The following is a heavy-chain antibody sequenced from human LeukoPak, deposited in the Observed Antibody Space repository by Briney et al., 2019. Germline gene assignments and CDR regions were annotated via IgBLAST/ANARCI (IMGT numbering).Heavy chain of an antibody. D-gene: IGHD2-2*01. CDR3: AKYQLQSWFHP. CDR1: GGSISSGGYY. J-gene: IGHJ5*02. V-gene: IGHV4-31*03. Sequence: SETLSLTCTVSGGSISSGGYYWSGIRQHPGKGLEWIGYIYYSGSTYYNPSLKSRVTISVDTSKNQFSLKLSSVTAADTAVYYCAKYQLQSWFHPWGQGTLVTVSS. CDR2: IYYSGST.